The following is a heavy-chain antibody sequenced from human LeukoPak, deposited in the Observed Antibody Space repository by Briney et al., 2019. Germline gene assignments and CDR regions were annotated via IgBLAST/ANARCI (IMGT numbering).Heavy chain of an antibody. J-gene: IGHJ6*03. Sequence: GGSLRLSCAASGFTFSSYSMNWVRQAPGKGLEWVSSISSSSSYIYYADSVKGRFTISRDNAKNSLYLQMNSLRAEDTAVYYCARTPIWGGMASYYYMDVWGKETTVTISS. CDR2: ISSSSSYI. CDR1: GFTFSSYS. V-gene: IGHV3-21*01. CDR3: ARTPIWGGMASYYYMDV. D-gene: IGHD3-16*01.